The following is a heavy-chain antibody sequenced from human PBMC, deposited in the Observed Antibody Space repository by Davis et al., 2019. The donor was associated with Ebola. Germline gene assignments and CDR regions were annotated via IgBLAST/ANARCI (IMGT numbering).Heavy chain of an antibody. CDR3: ARDGGNYVPWGLDV. CDR1: NGPIKSYY. Sequence: MPSETLSLTCTVPNGPIKSYYWSWIRQPPGRTLEWLGYLYHTGTTNYNPSLKSRLSISLDTSKNQFSLKLTSVTAADTAVYYCARDGGNYVPWGLDVWGQGITVTVSS. J-gene: IGHJ6*02. V-gene: IGHV4-59*01. CDR2: LYHTGTT. D-gene: IGHD4-11*01.